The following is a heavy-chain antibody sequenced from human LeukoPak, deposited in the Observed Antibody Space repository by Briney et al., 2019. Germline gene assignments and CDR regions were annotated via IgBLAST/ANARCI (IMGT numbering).Heavy chain of an antibody. V-gene: IGHV3-33*01. J-gene: IGHJ4*02. CDR2: IWYDGSNK. CDR1: GFTFSNYG. Sequence: SGGSLRLSCAASGFTFSNYGMHWARQAPGKGLEWVADIWYDGSNKYYADSVKSRFTISRDNSKNTLYLHMNSLRAEDTAVYYCARGVMTVDYWGQGTLVTVSS. CDR3: ARGVMTVDY.